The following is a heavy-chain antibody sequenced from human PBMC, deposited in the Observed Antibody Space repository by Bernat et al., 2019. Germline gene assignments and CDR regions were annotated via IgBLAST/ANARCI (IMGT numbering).Heavy chain of an antibody. CDR1: GFTFSNAW. CDR3: TKDYYGSGSWPDY. D-gene: IGHD3-10*01. Sequence: EVQLVESGGGLVKPGGSLRLSCAASGFTFSNAWMSWVRQAPGKGLEWVGRIKSKTDGGTTDYAAPVKGRFTISRDDSKNTLYLQMNSLKTEDTAVYYCTKDYYGSGSWPDYWGQGTLVTVSS. V-gene: IGHV3-15*01. CDR2: IKSKTDGGTT. J-gene: IGHJ4*02.